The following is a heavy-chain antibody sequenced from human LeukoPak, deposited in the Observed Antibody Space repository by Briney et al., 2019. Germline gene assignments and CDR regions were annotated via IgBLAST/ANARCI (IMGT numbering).Heavy chain of an antibody. J-gene: IGHJ4*02. V-gene: IGHV3-23*01. D-gene: IGHD3-9*01. CDR1: KFTFSTSA. CDR3: AKESQTYYDIMTGYPNYYFDY. Sequence: GGSLRLSCAASKFTFSTSAMSWVRQAPGKGLEWVSAISGSGANTYYVDSVKGRFTISRDNSKNTLYLEMSSLRSDDAAVYYCAKESQTYYDIMTGYPNYYFDYWGQGTLVTVSS. CDR2: ISGSGANT.